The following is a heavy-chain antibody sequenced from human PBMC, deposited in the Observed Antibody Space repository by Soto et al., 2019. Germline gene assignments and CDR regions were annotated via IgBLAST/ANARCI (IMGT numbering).Heavy chain of an antibody. J-gene: IGHJ3*01. CDR3: ARVYYESRGPTKYRAFDF. CDR2: IKQDGGEE. Sequence: GGSLRLSCAASGFIFSDYSMSWVRQSPGKGLEGVANIKQDGGEEDYVDSVKGRLTISRDNAKNSLYLQMNSLRAEDTAVYYCARVYYESRGPTKYRAFDFWGQGTMVTVSS. CDR1: GFIFSDYS. V-gene: IGHV3-7*01. D-gene: IGHD3-22*01.